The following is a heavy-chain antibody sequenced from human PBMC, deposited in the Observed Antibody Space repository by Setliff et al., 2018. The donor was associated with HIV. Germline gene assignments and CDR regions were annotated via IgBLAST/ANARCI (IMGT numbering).Heavy chain of an antibody. CDR1: GATIHYHY. CDR2: VDYSGDT. CDR3: TRGPGGTVPKPLEAFDV. Sequence: SETLSLTCSISGATIHYHYWSWIRQPPGKGLEWIGYVDYSGDTEYNPSLQSRATISRDPSKSQVSLTLNSATAADTAVYYCTRGPGGTVPKPLEAFDVWGRGAVITVSS. J-gene: IGHJ3*01. D-gene: IGHD1-7*01. V-gene: IGHV4-59*11.